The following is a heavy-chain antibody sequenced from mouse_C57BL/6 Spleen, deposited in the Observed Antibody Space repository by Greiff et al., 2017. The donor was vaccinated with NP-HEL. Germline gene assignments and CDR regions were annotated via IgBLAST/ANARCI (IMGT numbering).Heavy chain of an antibody. CDR3: ARAERNYYGSSLMDY. J-gene: IGHJ4*01. Sequence: QVQLQQPGAELVRPGSSVKLSCKASGYTFTSYWMHWVKQRPIQGLEWIGNIDPSDSETHYNQKFKDKATLTVDKSSSTAYMQLSSLTSEDSAVYYCARAERNYYGSSLMDYWGQGTSVTVSS. D-gene: IGHD1-1*01. CDR2: IDPSDSET. CDR1: GYTFTSYW. V-gene: IGHV1-52*01.